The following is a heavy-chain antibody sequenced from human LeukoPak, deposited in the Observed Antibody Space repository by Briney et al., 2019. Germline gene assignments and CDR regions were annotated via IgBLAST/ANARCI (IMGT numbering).Heavy chain of an antibody. D-gene: IGHD3-22*01. CDR2: ISGSGGST. V-gene: IGHV3-23*01. CDR3: AKDLTYYYDSPDY. CDR1: GYSFTSYA. J-gene: IGHJ4*02. Sequence: GESLKISCKGSGYSFTSYAMSWVRQAPGKGLEWVSAISGSGGSTYYADSVKGRFTISRDNSKNTLYLQMNSLRAEDTAVYYCAKDLTYYYDSPDYWGQGTLVTVSS.